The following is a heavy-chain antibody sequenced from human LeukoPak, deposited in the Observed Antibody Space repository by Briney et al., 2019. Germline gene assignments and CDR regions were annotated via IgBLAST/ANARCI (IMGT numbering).Heavy chain of an antibody. CDR3: AKVLSYDSSGYYY. V-gene: IGHV3-23*01. J-gene: IGHJ4*02. CDR1: GFTFSSYW. D-gene: IGHD3-22*01. CDR2: ISGSGGST. Sequence: PGGSLRLSCAASGFTFSSYWMSWVRQAPGKGLEWVSAISGSGGSTYYADSVKGRFTISRDNSKNTLYLQMNSLRAEDTAVYYCAKVLSYDSSGYYYWGQGTLVTVSS.